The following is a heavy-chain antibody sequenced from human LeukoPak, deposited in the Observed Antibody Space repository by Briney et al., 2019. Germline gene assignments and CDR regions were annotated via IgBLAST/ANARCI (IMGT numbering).Heavy chain of an antibody. CDR2: IYHSGST. D-gene: IGHD6-19*01. CDR1: GYSISSGYY. J-gene: IGHJ4*02. V-gene: IGHV4-38-2*02. Sequence: SETLSLTCSVSGYSISSGYYWGWIRQPPGRGLEWIGSIYHSGSTYYNPSLKSRVTISVDTSKNQFSLKVTSVTAADTAVYYCARETSLAGFASGLGFNYWGQGILVTVSS. CDR3: ARETSLAGFASGLGFNY.